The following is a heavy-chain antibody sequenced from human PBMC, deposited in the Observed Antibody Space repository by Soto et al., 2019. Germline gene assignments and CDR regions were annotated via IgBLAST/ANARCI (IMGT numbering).Heavy chain of an antibody. CDR2: IYYSGST. D-gene: IGHD3-22*01. Sequence: QVQLQESGPGLVKPSETLSLTCTVSGGSISSYYWSWIRQPPGKGLEWIGYIYYSGSTNYNPSLKSRVTISVDTSKNQFSLKLSSVTAADTAVYYCARDRDSSGYYYGAFDIWGQGTMVTVSS. V-gene: IGHV4-59*01. J-gene: IGHJ3*02. CDR1: GGSISSYY. CDR3: ARDRDSSGYYYGAFDI.